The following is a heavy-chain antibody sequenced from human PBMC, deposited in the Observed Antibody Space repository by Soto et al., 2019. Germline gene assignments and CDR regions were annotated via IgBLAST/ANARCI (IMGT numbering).Heavy chain of an antibody. CDR1: GYTFTSYD. CDR3: ATAGLWLPAFLDY. CDR2: MNPNSGNT. D-gene: IGHD5-18*01. Sequence: GASVKVSCKASGYTFTSYDINWVRQATGQGLEWMGWMNPNSGNTGYAQKFQGRVTMTRNTSISTAYMELSSLRSEDTAVYYCATAGLWLPAFLDYWGQGTLVTVSS. V-gene: IGHV1-8*01. J-gene: IGHJ4*02.